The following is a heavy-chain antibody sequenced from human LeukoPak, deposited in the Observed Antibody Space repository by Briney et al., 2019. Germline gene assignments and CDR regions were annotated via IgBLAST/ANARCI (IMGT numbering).Heavy chain of an antibody. CDR2: ICSSCSTL. D-gene: IGHD6-6*01. CDR1: GFTISDYY. V-gene: IGHV3-11*04. CDR3: ARVKAFGSARLDY. Sequence: PGGSLRLSCAAYGFTISDYYMGWHRQAPGKGVEGVLYICSSCSTLFSADSVKGRFTFSRDNAKTSLYLQMASLTAEDTAVYYCARVKAFGSARLDYWGQGTLVTVSS. J-gene: IGHJ4*02.